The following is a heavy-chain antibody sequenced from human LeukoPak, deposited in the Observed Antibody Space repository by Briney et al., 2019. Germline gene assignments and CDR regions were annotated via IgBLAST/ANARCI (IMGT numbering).Heavy chain of an antibody. V-gene: IGHV4-34*01. Sequence: PSETLSLTCAVYGGSFSGYYWSWIRQPPGKGLEWIGEINHSGSTNYNPSLKSRVTMSVDTSKNQFSLKLSSVTAADTAVYYCARGRGQWLRFVGMDVWGQGTTVTVSS. D-gene: IGHD5-12*01. CDR3: ARGRGQWLRFVGMDV. CDR2: INHSGST. CDR1: GGSFSGYY. J-gene: IGHJ6*02.